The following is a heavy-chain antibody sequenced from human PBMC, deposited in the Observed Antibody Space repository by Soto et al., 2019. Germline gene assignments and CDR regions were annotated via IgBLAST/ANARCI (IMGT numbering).Heavy chain of an antibody. Sequence: GGSLRLSCAASGFTFSSYDMHWVRQATGKGLEWVSAIGTAGDTYYPGSVKGRFTISRENAKNSLYLQMNSLRAEDTAVYYCARDRQGYGMDVWGQGTTVTVSS. V-gene: IGHV3-13*01. CDR1: GFTFSSYD. J-gene: IGHJ6*02. CDR3: ARDRQGYGMDV. D-gene: IGHD6-6*01. CDR2: IGTAGDT.